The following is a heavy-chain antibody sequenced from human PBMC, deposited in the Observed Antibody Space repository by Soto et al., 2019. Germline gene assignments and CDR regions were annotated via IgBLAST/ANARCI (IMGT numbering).Heavy chain of an antibody. CDR3: ARGPRGLYHHDY. CDR1: GFTFSGDW. CDR2: INMDGSST. D-gene: IGHD2-2*01. Sequence: GGSLRLSCAASGFTFSGDWMHWVRQGAGKALVWVSRINMDGSSTNYADSVKGRFTISRDNAKNTLYLQMNSLRVDDTAVYYCARGPRGLYHHDYWGQGALVTVSS. J-gene: IGHJ4*02. V-gene: IGHV3-74*01.